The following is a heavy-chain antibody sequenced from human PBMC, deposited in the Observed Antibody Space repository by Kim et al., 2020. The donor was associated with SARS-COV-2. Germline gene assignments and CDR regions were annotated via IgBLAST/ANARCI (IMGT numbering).Heavy chain of an antibody. J-gene: IGHJ5*02. CDR2: IYYSGST. D-gene: IGHD4-17*01. V-gene: IGHV4-59*13. CDR1: GGSISSYY. Sequence: SETLSLTCTVSGGSISSYYWSWIRQPPGKGLEWIGYIYYSGSTNYNPSLKSRVTISVDTSKNQFSLKLSSVTAADTAVYYCARGYDYDALNWFDPWGQGTLVTVSS. CDR3: ARGYDYDALNWFDP.